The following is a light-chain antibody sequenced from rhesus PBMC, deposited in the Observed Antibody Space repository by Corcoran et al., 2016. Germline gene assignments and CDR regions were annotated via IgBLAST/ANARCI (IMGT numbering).Light chain of an antibody. V-gene: IGKV1-74*01. CDR2: KAS. CDR1: ENVNNY. Sequence: DIQMTQSPSPLSASVGDRVTITCRASENVNNYLNWYQQKPGKAPKLLIYKASTLQSGVPSRFRGSGSGIDYTFTISSLQPEDVATYDCQHGYGTPFTFGPGTKLDIK. J-gene: IGKJ3*01. CDR3: QHGYGTPFT.